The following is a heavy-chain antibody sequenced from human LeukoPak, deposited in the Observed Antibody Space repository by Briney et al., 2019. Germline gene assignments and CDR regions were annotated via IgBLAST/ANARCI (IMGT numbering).Heavy chain of an antibody. CDR1: GFTFSNAW. CDR2: IKSKTDGGTT. D-gene: IGHD3-9*01. Sequence: GGSLRLSCAASGFTFSNAWMSWVRKAPGKGLEWVGRIKSKTDGGTTDYAAPVKGRFTISRDDSKNTLYLQMNSLKTEDTAAYYCTTDLDYDILTGYYLPDYWGQGTLVTVSS. J-gene: IGHJ4*02. V-gene: IGHV3-15*01. CDR3: TTDLDYDILTGYYLPDY.